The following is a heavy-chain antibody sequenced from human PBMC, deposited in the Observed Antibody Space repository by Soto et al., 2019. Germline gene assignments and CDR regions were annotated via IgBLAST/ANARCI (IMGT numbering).Heavy chain of an antibody. CDR2: ISSSGSTI. V-gene: IGHV3-11*01. CDR3: ARDRRYFDWLLTDPLGY. D-gene: IGHD3-9*01. CDR1: GFTFSDYY. Sequence: QVQLVESGGGLVKPGGSLRLSCAASGFTFSDYYMSWIRQAPGKGLEWVSYISSSGSTIYYADSVKGRFTISRDNAKNSLYRQMNSLRAEDTAVYYCARDRRYFDWLLTDPLGYWGQGTLVTVSS. J-gene: IGHJ4*02.